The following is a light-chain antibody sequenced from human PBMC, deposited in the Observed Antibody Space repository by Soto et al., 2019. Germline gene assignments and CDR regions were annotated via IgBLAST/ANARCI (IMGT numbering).Light chain of an antibody. CDR3: QQYNSYPVT. Sequence: DIQMAQSPSTLSASVGDRVTITCRASQTISSWLAWYQQEPGKAPKLLISKASSLESGVPSRFSGSGSGTEFTLTISSLQPDDFATYYCQQYNSYPVTFGQGTKVDIK. CDR1: QTISSW. CDR2: KAS. J-gene: IGKJ1*01. V-gene: IGKV1-5*03.